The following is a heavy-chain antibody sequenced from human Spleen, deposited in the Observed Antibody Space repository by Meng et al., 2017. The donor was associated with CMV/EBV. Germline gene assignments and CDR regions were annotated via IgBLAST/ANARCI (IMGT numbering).Heavy chain of an antibody. CDR1: GGSFSDYY. V-gene: IGHV4-34*02. D-gene: IGHD6-19*01. CDR3: AREGVAVAGALFDY. J-gene: IGHJ4*02. Sequence: QGQLQQWGAGLLKPSETLSLTCAVYGGSFSDYYWSWIRQPPGKGLEWIGEINHNGDTNYDPSLKSRVIISVDTSKNQLSLNLNSVTAADTAVYYCAREGVAVAGALFDYWGQGTLVTVSS. CDR2: INHNGDT.